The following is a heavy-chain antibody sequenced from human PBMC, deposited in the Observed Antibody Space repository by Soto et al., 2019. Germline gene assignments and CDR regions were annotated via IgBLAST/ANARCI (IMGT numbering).Heavy chain of an antibody. CDR3: ARYCSTTSCYSGYYYGMDV. V-gene: IGHV3-11*06. J-gene: IGHJ6*02. Sequence: GGSLRLSCAASGFTFSDYYMSWICQAPGKGLEWVAFISSSSSYTNYADSVRGRFTISRDNAGNSLYLQMNSLRAEDTAVYFCARYCSTTSCYSGYYYGMDVWGQGTTVTVSS. CDR1: GFTFSDYY. D-gene: IGHD2-2*01. CDR2: ISSSSSYT.